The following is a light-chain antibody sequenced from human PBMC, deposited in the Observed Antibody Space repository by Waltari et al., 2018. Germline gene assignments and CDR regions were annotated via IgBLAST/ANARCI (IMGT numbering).Light chain of an antibody. V-gene: IGKV1-33*01. CDR2: DAS. CDR3: QQYNNLPFT. CDR1: HDIANY. J-gene: IGKJ3*01. Sequence: DIQLTQSPSSLSASVGDRVNITCQASHDIANYLNWYQQKAGKAPKLLIYDASNVETGIPSRFSGSGSGTDFTFTIISLQPEDVATYYCQQYNNLPFTFGPGTKVDMK.